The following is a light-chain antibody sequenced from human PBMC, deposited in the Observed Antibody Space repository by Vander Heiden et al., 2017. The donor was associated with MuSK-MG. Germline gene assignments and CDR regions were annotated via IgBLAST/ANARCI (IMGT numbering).Light chain of an antibody. V-gene: IGKV4-1*01. J-gene: IGKJ1*01. CDR3: QHHDNSPPWT. CDR1: QSVLYTSNNKNY. CDR2: WAS. Sequence: DIVMTQSPDSLAVSLGERATINCKSSQSVLYTSNNKNYLAWYQQKPGQPPKLLIYWASTRESGVPDRFSGSGYGTDFTLTISSRQAEDVAVYYCQHHDNSPPWTFGQGTKVEIK.